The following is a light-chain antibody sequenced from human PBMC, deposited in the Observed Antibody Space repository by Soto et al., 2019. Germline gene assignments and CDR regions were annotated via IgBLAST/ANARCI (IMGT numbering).Light chain of an antibody. CDR1: ALPKQY. CDR3: QTADSSGTHV. Sequence: SYELTQPPSVSVSPGQTARITCSGDALPKQYAYWYQQKPGQAPVLVMYQDSERPSGIPERFSGSSSGTTVTLIISGVQAEDEADYYCQTADSSGTHVFGTGTKLTVL. J-gene: IGLJ1*01. CDR2: QDS. V-gene: IGLV3-25*03.